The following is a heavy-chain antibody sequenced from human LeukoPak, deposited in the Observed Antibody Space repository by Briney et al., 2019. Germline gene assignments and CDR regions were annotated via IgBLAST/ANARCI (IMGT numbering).Heavy chain of an antibody. Sequence: EASVRVSCKASGYTFTNYYIHWVRQAPGQGLEWTGIINPGGGSATYAQKFQGRVTMTSDTSTSTVYMDLISLRSEDTAVYYCARDSGFGYFDFWGQGTLVTVSS. V-gene: IGHV1-46*01. D-gene: IGHD1-1*01. CDR3: ARDSGFGYFDF. CDR1: GYTFTNYY. J-gene: IGHJ4*02. CDR2: INPGGGSA.